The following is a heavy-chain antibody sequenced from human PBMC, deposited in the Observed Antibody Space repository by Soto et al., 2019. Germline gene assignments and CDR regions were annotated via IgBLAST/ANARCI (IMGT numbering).Heavy chain of an antibody. D-gene: IGHD1-26*01. CDR1: GGTFSSSA. CDR3: ARGSWWELPAAPYYYYGMDV. CDR2: IIPIFGTA. V-gene: IGHV1-69*06. Sequence: QVQLVQSGAEVKKPGSSVKVSCKASGGTFSSSAISWVRQAPGQGLEWMGGIIPIFGTANYAQKFQGRVTITADKSTSTAYLELSSLRSEDTAVYYCARGSWWELPAAPYYYYGMDVWGQGTTVTVSS. J-gene: IGHJ6*02.